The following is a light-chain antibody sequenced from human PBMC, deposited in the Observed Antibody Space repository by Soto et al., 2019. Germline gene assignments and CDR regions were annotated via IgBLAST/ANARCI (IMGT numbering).Light chain of an antibody. Sequence: DVVMTQSPLSLPVTLGQPASISCRSSQSLVYSDGNTYLNWFQQRPGHSPRRLKYKVSNRDSGVPDRFRGSGSGTDFTLKISRVGDEEVGVYYCMQGTHLPLSFGQGTKVEIK. CDR2: KVS. J-gene: IGKJ1*01. CDR3: MQGTHLPLS. V-gene: IGKV2-30*01. CDR1: QSLVYSDGNTY.